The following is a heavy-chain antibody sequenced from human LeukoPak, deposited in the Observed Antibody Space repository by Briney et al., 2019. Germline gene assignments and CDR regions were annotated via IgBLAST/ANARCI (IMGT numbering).Heavy chain of an antibody. CDR1: GFTFGSIW. J-gene: IGHJ4*02. D-gene: IGHD6-19*01. CDR3: ARDWGIAVAGRGEKDY. CDR2: IKQDGSEK. V-gene: IGHV3-7*01. Sequence: GGSLRLSWAASGFTFGSIWMGWVRQAQGRGREWVATIKQDGSEKYYVDSVKGRFTISRDNAKNSLYLQMNSLRAEDTAVYYCARDWGIAVAGRGEKDYWGQGTLVTVSS.